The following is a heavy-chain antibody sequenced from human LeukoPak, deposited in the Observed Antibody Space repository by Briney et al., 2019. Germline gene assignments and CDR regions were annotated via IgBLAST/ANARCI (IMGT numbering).Heavy chain of an antibody. D-gene: IGHD3-10*01. CDR1: GYTFTGYY. CDR2: INPNSGGT. J-gene: IGHJ5*02. Sequence: GASVKVSCKASGYTFTGYYMHWVRQAPGQGLEWMGRINPNSGGTNYAQTFQGRVTMTRDTSISTAYMELSRPRSDDTAVYYCARELSMVRGVIPSPWGQGTLVTVSS. V-gene: IGHV1-2*06. CDR3: ARELSMVRGVIPSP.